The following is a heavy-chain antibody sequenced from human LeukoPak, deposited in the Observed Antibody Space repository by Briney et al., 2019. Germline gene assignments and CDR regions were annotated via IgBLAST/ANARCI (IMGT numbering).Heavy chain of an antibody. CDR2: IIPIFGTA. D-gene: IGHD6-13*01. J-gene: IGHJ4*02. Sequence: ASVKVSCKASGYTFTRYYMHWVRQAPGQGLERMGGIIPIFGTANYAQKFQGRVTITADESTSTAYMELSSLRSEDTAVYYCARSIDSSSWTLDYWGQGTLVTVSS. CDR1: GYTFTRYY. V-gene: IGHV1-69*13. CDR3: ARSIDSSSWTLDY.